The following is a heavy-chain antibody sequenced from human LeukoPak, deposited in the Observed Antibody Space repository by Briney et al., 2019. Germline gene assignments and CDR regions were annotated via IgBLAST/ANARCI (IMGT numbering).Heavy chain of an antibody. CDR1: GGSISSYY. Sequence: SETLSLTCTVSGGSISSYYWSWIRQPPGKGLEWIGYIYYSGSTNYNPSLKSRVTISVDTSKNQFSLKLSSVTAADTAVYYCARGSIVTWPFDYWGQGTLVTVSS. D-gene: IGHD1-26*01. CDR2: IYYSGST. V-gene: IGHV4-59*01. J-gene: IGHJ4*02. CDR3: ARGSIVTWPFDY.